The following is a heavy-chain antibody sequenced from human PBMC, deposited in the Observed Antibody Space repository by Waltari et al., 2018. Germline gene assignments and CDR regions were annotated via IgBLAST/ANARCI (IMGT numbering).Heavy chain of an antibody. V-gene: IGHV1-8*01. CDR3: AGRDLAAPGIYFQH. Sequence: QVQLVQSGAEVKKPGASVTVSCKASGYTFTRDDINGFRQATGQGLEWMGSMTPSTGNTGYAQKCQGRLTLTRDTSISTAYMELPGLTSEDTAIYYCAGRDLAAPGIYFQHWGQGTLVTVSS. CDR1: GYTFTRDD. D-gene: IGHD6-13*01. CDR2: MTPSTGNT. J-gene: IGHJ1*01.